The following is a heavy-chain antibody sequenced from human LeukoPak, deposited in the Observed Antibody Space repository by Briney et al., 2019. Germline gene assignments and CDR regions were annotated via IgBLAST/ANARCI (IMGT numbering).Heavy chain of an antibody. V-gene: IGHV4-59*01. CDR2: IYYSGST. CDR3: ARVENGYSYGALDY. CDR1: GGSFSGYY. D-gene: IGHD5-18*01. Sequence: TSETLSLTCAVYGGSFSGYYWSWIRQPPGKGLEWIGYIYYSGSTNYNPSLKSRVTISVDTSKNQFSLKLSSVTAADTAVYYCARVENGYSYGALDYWGQGTLVTVSS. J-gene: IGHJ4*02.